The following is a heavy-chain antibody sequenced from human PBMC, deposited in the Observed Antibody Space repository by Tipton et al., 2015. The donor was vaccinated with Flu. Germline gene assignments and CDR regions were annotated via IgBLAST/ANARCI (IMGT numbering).Heavy chain of an antibody. J-gene: IGHJ2*01. CDR1: GGTFDTYS. CDR2: VNPFFGPP. D-gene: IGHD7-27*01. CDR3: ARTGDYWYFDL. V-gene: IGHV1-69*01. Sequence: LVQSGAEVKKPGSSVKVSCKASGGTFDTYSIAWVRQAPGQGLEWMGGVNPFFGPPQYAEQFQGRLTITADDSTNTADMYLSNLTSDDTAVYYCARTGDYWYFDLWGRGTLVTVAS.